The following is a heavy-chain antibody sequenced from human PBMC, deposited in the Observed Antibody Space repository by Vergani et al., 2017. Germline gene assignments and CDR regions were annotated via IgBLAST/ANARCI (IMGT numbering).Heavy chain of an antibody. Sequence: QVQLVESGGGLVKPGGSLRLSCAASGFSFSDHYMTWIRQAPRKGLEWVSYISNSGNTIEYADSVKGRFSISRDNAKSSLFLQMDSLRAEDTAVYYCARETDTGSSVSYNYYAMDVWGQGTTVSVSS. J-gene: IGHJ6*02. CDR2: ISNSGNTI. D-gene: IGHD3-9*01. V-gene: IGHV3-11*01. CDR3: ARETDTGSSVSYNYYAMDV. CDR1: GFSFSDHY.